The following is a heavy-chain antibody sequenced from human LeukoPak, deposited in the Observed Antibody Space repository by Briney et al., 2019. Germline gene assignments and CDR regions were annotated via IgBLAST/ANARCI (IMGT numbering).Heavy chain of an antibody. V-gene: IGHV1-18*01. Sequence: ASVKVSCKAPGYTFTSYGISWVRQDPGQGLEWMGWISAYNGNTNYAQKLQGRVTMTTDTSTSTAYMELRSLRSDDTAVYYCARDAATLNYYDSSGYPTDWGQGTLLTVSS. J-gene: IGHJ4*02. CDR1: GYTFTSYG. D-gene: IGHD3-22*01. CDR2: ISAYNGNT. CDR3: ARDAATLNYYDSSGYPTD.